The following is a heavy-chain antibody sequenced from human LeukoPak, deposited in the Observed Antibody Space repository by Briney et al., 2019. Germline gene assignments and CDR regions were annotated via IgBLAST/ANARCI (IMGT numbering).Heavy chain of an antibody. CDR3: AKDSTRYYGVLTVNLRERGALDY. CDR2: ISGSGGST. J-gene: IGHJ4*02. CDR1: GFTFSSYA. D-gene: IGHD3-9*01. V-gene: IGHV3-23*01. Sequence: GGSLRLSCAASGFTFSSYAMSWVRQVSGKGLEWVSVISGSGGSTYYADSVKGRFTISRDNSKNTLYLQMNSLRAEDTAVYYCAKDSTRYYGVLTVNLRERGALDYWGQGTLVTVPS.